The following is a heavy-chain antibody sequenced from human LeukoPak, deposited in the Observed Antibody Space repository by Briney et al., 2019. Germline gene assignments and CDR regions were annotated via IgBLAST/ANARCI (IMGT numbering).Heavy chain of an antibody. D-gene: IGHD5-24*01. Sequence: GGSLRLPCAASEFTFSNAWMNWVRQAPGKGLEWVGRIKSKTDGGTTDYAAPVKGRFTISRDDSKNTLYLQMNSLKTEDTAVYYCTTLSLFYRDTVDYWGQGTLVTVSP. V-gene: IGHV3-15*01. CDR1: EFTFSNAW. CDR2: IKSKTDGGTT. J-gene: IGHJ4*02. CDR3: TTLSLFYRDTVDY.